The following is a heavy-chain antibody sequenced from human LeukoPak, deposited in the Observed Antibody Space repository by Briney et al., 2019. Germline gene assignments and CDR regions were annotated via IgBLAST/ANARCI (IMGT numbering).Heavy chain of an antibody. CDR3: ARGGNYNWIFFDY. CDR2: IYPGDSDT. Sequence: GESLKISCTASGYDFTNYWIGWVRQMPGKGLEWMGIIYPGDSDTRYNPSFRGQVTISADRSITTAYLQWSSLQASDTAMYYCARGGNYNWIFFDYWGQGTLVTVSS. D-gene: IGHD1-20*01. V-gene: IGHV5-51*01. J-gene: IGHJ4*02. CDR1: GYDFTNYW.